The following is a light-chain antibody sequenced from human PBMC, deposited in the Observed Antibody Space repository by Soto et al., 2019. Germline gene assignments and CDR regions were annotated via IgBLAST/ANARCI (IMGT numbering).Light chain of an antibody. Sequence: QSVLTQPASVSGSPGQSITISCTGTNSDVGGYNYVSWYQQHPGKAPKLMIYYVINRPSGVSNRFSGSKSGTSASLAISGPQAEDEADYYCQSYDSSLSAVVFGGGTKVTVL. V-gene: IGLV2-14*01. CDR2: YVI. J-gene: IGLJ2*01. CDR3: QSYDSSLSAVV. CDR1: NSDVGGYNY.